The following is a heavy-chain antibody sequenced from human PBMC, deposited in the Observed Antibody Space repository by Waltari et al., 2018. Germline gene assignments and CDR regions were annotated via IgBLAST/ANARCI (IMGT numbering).Heavy chain of an antibody. CDR1: GFPFSSYR. J-gene: IGHJ4*02. CDR3: ATLIQLWPSPFDY. CDR2: IKGAGSSP. V-gene: IGHV3-74*01. Sequence: EVQLVEAGGDLVQPGGSLRLYCVASGFPFSSYRMHWVRHVPGKGLVWFSRIKGAGSSPTYAESVKVRFTISSDNAKNTLYLQMNSLRAEDTAVYYCATLIQLWPSPFDYWGPGTLVTVSS. D-gene: IGHD1-1*01.